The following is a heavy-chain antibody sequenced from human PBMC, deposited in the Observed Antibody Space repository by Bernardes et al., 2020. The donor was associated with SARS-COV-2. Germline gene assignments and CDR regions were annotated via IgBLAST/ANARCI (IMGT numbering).Heavy chain of an antibody. J-gene: IGHJ6*02. Sequence: SVTFSFNSSGYTFTKYGISWVRQAAGHGLEWMGWISAYNGNTNYAQKLQDRVTMTTDTSTSTAYMELRSLRSDDTAVYYCARVGCGGDCYPNPRPYYYYGMDVWGQGTTVTVSS. CDR3: ARVGCGGDCYPNPRPYYYYGMDV. V-gene: IGHV1-18*01. D-gene: IGHD2-21*01. CDR2: ISAYNGNT. CDR1: GYTFTKYG.